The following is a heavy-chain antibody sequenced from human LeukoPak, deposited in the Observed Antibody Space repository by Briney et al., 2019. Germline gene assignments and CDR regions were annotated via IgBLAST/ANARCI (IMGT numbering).Heavy chain of an antibody. D-gene: IGHD3-10*01. CDR2: ISGSGGST. J-gene: IGHJ4*02. V-gene: IGHV3-23*01. CDR3: AKGEYSYGSGSSCGY. CDR1: GFTFSSYG. Sequence: RSGGSLRLSCAASGFTFSSYGMSWVRQAPGKGPEWVSAISGSGGSTYYADSVKGRFTISRDNSKNTLYLQMNSLRAEDTAVYYCAKGEYSYGSGSSCGYWGQGTLVTVSS.